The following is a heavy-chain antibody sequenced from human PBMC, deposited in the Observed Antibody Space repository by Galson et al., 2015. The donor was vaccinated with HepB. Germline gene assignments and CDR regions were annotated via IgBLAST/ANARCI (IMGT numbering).Heavy chain of an antibody. J-gene: IGHJ6*02. CDR3: ARTTVTTYYYYGMDV. CDR2: INPNSGGT. V-gene: IGHV1-2*02. CDR1: GYTFTGYY. D-gene: IGHD4-17*01. Sequence: SVKVSCKASGYTFTGYYMHWVRQAPGQGLEWMGWINPNSGGTNYAQKFQGRVTMTRDTSISTAYMELSRLRSDDTAVYYCARTTVTTYYYYGMDVWGQGTTVTVSS.